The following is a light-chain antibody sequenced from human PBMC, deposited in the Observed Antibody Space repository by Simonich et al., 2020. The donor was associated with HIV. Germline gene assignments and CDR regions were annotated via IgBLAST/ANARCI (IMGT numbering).Light chain of an antibody. J-gene: IGKJ4*01. V-gene: IGKV4-1*01. CDR1: QSVLSTSNTKNY. CDR3: QQYNDWPT. CDR2: WAA. Sequence: DIVMTQSPDSLAVSLGERAAINCKSSQSVLSTSNTKNYLAWYQQKPGQPPKLLIYWAATRESGVPDRFSGSGSGTDFTLTISSLQAEDVAVYYCQQYNDWPTFGGGTKVEIK.